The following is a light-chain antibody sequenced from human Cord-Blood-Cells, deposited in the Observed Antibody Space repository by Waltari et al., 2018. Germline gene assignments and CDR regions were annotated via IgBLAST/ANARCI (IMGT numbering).Light chain of an antibody. CDR1: SSDVGGYNY. CDR3: SSYTSSSNWV. V-gene: IGLV2-11*01. CDR2: DVS. Sequence: QSALTQPRSVSGSPGQSVTISCTGTSSDVGGYNYVSWYQQHPGKAPKLMIYDVSKRPSGVSNRFSGSKSGNTASLTISGLQAEDEADYYCSSYTSSSNWVFGGGTKLTVL. J-gene: IGLJ3*02.